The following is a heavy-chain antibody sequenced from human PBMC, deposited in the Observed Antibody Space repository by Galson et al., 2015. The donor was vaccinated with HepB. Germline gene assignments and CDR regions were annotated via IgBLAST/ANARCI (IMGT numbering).Heavy chain of an antibody. D-gene: IGHD5-12*01. J-gene: IGHJ3*02. CDR3: ARDRMVRGYGVRLLFDI. V-gene: IGHV1-46*01. CDR1: GYTFTSYY. CDR2: INPSGGST. Sequence: SVKVSCKASGYTFTSYYMHWVRQAPGQGLEWMGIINPSGGSTSYAQKFQGRVTMTRDTSTSTAYMELRSLRSDDTAVYYCARDRMVRGYGVRLLFDIWGQGTMVTVSS.